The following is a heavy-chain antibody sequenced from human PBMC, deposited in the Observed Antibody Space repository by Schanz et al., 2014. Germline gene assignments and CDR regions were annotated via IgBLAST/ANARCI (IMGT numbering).Heavy chain of an antibody. Sequence: EVQLVESGGGLVQPGGSLRLSCAASGFIFSNFAMEWVRQAPGKGLEWVSAISGSGAGTYYADSVKGRFTISRDNSKNTLFLQVNSLRAEDTAVYYCAKDHFGHYDSSGCSDCYYYGMDVWGQGTTVTVSS. CDR3: AKDHFGHYDSSGCSDCYYYGMDV. CDR1: GFIFSNFA. J-gene: IGHJ6*02. D-gene: IGHD3-22*01. V-gene: IGHV3-23*04. CDR2: ISGSGAGT.